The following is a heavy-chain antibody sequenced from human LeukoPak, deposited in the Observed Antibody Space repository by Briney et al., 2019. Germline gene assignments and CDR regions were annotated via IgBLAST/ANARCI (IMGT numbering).Heavy chain of an antibody. CDR3: ARDPPWFDP. J-gene: IGHJ5*02. Sequence: PGGSLRLSCAASGFTFSSHAMSWVRQAPGKGLEWVSSISDSSDTIFYTDSVKGRFTISRDNSRNTLYLQMDSLRAEDTAIYYCARDPPWFDPWGQGTLVAVSS. V-gene: IGHV3-23*01. CDR1: GFTFSSHA. CDR2: ISDSSDTI.